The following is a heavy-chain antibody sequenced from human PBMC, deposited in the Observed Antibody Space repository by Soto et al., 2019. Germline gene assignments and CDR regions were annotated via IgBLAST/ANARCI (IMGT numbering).Heavy chain of an antibody. CDR3: ARDKRIMIFGVVIEGDPTDYYGMDV. J-gene: IGHJ6*02. CDR1: GGSISSGDYY. CDR2: IYYSGST. V-gene: IGHV4-30-4*01. D-gene: IGHD3-3*01. Sequence: PSETLSLTCTVSGGSISSGDYYWSWIRQPPGKGLEWIGYIYYSGSTYYNPSLKSRVTISVDTSKNQFSLKLSSVTAAGTAVYYCARDKRIMIFGVVIEGDPTDYYGMDVWGQGTTVTVSS.